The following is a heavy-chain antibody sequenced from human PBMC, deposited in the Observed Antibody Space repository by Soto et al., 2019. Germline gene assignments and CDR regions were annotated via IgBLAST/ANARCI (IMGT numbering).Heavy chain of an antibody. CDR1: GFTFGTHS. J-gene: IGHJ4*02. Sequence: EVQLLESGGGLVKPGGSLRLSCAASGFTFGTHSMNWVRQAPGKGLEWVSCINTSGDIIYYADSVKGRFTISRDNAKNSLYLQMNSLRAEDTAVYFCARDSPSPGISPIDYWGQGTLVAVSS. V-gene: IGHV3-21*01. CDR3: ARDSPSPGISPIDY. CDR2: INTSGDII.